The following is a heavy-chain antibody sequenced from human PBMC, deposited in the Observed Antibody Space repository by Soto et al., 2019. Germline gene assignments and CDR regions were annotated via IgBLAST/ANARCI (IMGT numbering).Heavy chain of an antibody. Sequence: GGSLRLSCAASEFTFSSYSMNWVRQAPGKGLEWISSISSSSSYIYYADSVKGRFTISRDNAKNSLYLQMNSLRAEDTAVYYLAEWYGSDGRSGYFNYWGQGTLVTVSS. D-gene: IGHD3-22*01. V-gene: IGHV3-21*01. CDR3: AEWYGSDGRSGYFNY. CDR2: ISSSSSYI. J-gene: IGHJ4*02. CDR1: EFTFSSYS.